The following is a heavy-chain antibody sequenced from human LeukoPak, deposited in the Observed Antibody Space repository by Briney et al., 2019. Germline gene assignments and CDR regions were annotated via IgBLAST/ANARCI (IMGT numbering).Heavy chain of an antibody. V-gene: IGHV4-59*01. D-gene: IGHD5/OR15-5a*01. CDR2: IYYSGST. Sequence: SETLSLTCTVSGGSISSYYWSWIRQPPGKGLEWIGYIYYSGSTNYNPSLKSRVTISVDTSKNQFSLKLSSVTAADTAVYYCARGQAVSRPYYYYYYMDVWGKGTTVTVSS. CDR1: GGSISSYY. CDR3: ARGQAVSRPYYYYYYMDV. J-gene: IGHJ6*03.